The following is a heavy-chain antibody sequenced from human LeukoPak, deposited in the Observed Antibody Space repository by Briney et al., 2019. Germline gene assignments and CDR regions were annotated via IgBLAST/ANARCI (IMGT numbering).Heavy chain of an antibody. J-gene: IGHJ4*02. D-gene: IGHD3-10*01. Sequence: GASVKVSCKASGYTFTSYAMHWVRQAPGQRLEWMGWINAGNGNTKYSQEFQGRVTITRDTSASTAYMELSSLRSDDSAVYYCARDYYVDYYGSGTYYNTAFDYWGQGTLVTVSS. V-gene: IGHV1-3*01. CDR3: ARDYYVDYYGSGTYYNTAFDY. CDR1: GYTFTSYA. CDR2: INAGNGNT.